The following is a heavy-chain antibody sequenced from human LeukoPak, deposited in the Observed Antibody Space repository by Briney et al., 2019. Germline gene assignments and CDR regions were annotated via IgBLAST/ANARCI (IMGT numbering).Heavy chain of an antibody. J-gene: IGHJ6*03. CDR3: AKDGRHSGLLDYMDV. D-gene: IGHD5-12*01. CDR1: GFTFDDYA. CDR2: ISWNSGSI. Sequence: PGGSLRLSCAASGFTFDDYAMHWVRQAPGKGLEWVSGISWNSGSIGYADSVKGRFTISRDNAKNSLYLQMNSLRAEDTALYYCAKDGRHSGLLDYMDVWGKGTTVTISS. V-gene: IGHV3-9*01.